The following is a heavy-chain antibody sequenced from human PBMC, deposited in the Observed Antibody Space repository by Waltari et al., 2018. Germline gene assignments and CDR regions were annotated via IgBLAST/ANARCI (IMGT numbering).Heavy chain of an antibody. CDR2: ISGRGGTT. J-gene: IGHJ4*02. D-gene: IGHD2-2*02. CDR3: AKSCSTSCYTCQLCY. Sequence: EVQLLESGGGLVQPGGSLRLSCAASGFTFSSYAMSWVRQGPGKGLEWVSAISGRGGTTYYAASVKGRFTISRDNSKNTLYLQMNSLRAEDTAVYYCAKSCSTSCYTCQLCYWGQGTLVTVSS. V-gene: IGHV3-23*01. CDR1: GFTFSSYA.